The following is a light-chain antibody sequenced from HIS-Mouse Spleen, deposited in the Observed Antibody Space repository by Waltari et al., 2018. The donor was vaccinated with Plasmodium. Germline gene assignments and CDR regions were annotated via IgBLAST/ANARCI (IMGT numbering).Light chain of an antibody. J-gene: IGLJ3*02. CDR3: YSAADNNRV. CDR1: VLAKKY. Sequence: SYELTQPSSVSVSPGQTARITCSGDVLAKKYARWFQQKPGQAPVLGIYKDSERPAGVPDRFSGSSSWTTVTLTISGAQVEDEADYYCYSAADNNRVFGGGTKLTVL. V-gene: IGLV3-27*01. CDR2: KDS.